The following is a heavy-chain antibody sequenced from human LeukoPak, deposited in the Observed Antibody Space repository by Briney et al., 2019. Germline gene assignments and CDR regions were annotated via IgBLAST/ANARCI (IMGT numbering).Heavy chain of an antibody. V-gene: IGHV4-30-2*01. D-gene: IGHD2-15*01. J-gene: IGHJ5*02. CDR3: ARGIDWFDP. CDR2: FYHSGST. CDR1: GGSISSGDYS. Sequence: SETLSLTCAVSGGSISSGDYSWSWIRQPPGKGLEWIGYFYHSGSTYYNPSLKSRVTISVDRSKNQFSLKLSSVTAADTAVYYCARGIDWFDPWGQGTLVTVSS.